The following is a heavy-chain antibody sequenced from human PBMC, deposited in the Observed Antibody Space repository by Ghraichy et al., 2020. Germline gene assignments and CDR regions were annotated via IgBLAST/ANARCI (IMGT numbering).Heavy chain of an antibody. CDR1: GFTFSSYW. Sequence: GGSLRLSCATSGFTFSSYWMSWVRQAPGKGLEWVANIRQDGSEKYYVDSVKGRFTISRDNVKNSLYLQMNSLRAEDTAVYYCSLRRDWGSEYFDYWGQGTLVTVSS. CDR3: SLRRDWGSEYFDY. V-gene: IGHV3-7*01. J-gene: IGHJ4*02. CDR2: IRQDGSEK. D-gene: IGHD7-27*01.